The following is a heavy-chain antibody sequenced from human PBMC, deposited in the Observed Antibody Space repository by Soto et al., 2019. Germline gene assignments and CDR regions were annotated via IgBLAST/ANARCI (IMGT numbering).Heavy chain of an antibody. CDR1: GFTVSSNY. J-gene: IGHJ4*02. D-gene: IGHD4-17*01. CDR3: ARARVPDYGDYGDYFDY. CDR2: IYSGGST. Sequence: GGSLRLSCAASGFTVSSNYMSWVRQAPGKGLEWVSVIYSGGSTYYADSVKGRFTISRDNSKNTLYLQMNSPRAEDTAVYYCARARVPDYGDYGDYFDYWGQGTLATVSS. V-gene: IGHV3-53*01.